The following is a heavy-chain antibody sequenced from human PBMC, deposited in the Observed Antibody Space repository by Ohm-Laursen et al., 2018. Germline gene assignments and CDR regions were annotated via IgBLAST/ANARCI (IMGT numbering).Heavy chain of an antibody. Sequence: GTLSLTCNVSNAAMNSYTWNWIRQPAGRGLEGIGHISDRGRANYSPSLMSRLTMSIDTSIKQFSLKLTSVTAADTAMYYCVGTGLLNGYDYWGHGTLVTVS. D-gene: IGHD3-9*01. CDR2: ISDRGRA. CDR3: VGTGLLNGYDY. CDR1: NAAMNSYT. V-gene: IGHV4-4*07. J-gene: IGHJ4*01.